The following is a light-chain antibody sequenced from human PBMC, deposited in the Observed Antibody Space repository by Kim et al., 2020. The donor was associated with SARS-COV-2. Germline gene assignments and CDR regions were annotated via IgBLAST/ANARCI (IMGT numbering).Light chain of an antibody. V-gene: IGKV4-1*01. CDR2: WAS. Sequence: DIVMTQSPDSLAVSLGERATINCKSSQSILYSPSNQNFLAWYQQKPGKPPQLLIYWASTRESGVPDRFSGSGSATDFTLTISSLQAEDVAVYYCHQYYSPPPTFGQGTKVDIK. CDR3: HQYYSPPPT. CDR1: QSILYSPSNQNF. J-gene: IGKJ1*01.